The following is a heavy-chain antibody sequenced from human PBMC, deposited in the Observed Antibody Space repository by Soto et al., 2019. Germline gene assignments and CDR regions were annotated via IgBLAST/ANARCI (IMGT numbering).Heavy chain of an antibody. CDR2: ISGSGGST. V-gene: IGHV3-23*01. Sequence: EVQLLESGGGLVQPGGSLRLSCAASGFTFSSYAMSWVRQAPGKGLEWVSAISGSGGSTYYADSVKGRFTISRDNSKNTLYLQMNRLRAEYTAVYYCVRPDYGANSPHYWGQGTLVTVSS. CDR3: VRPDYGANSPHY. J-gene: IGHJ4*02. D-gene: IGHD4-17*01. CDR1: GFTFSSYA.